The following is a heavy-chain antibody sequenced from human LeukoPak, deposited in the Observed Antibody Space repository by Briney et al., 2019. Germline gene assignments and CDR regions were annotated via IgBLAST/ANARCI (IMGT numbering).Heavy chain of an antibody. CDR1: GYTFTGYY. CDR2: INPNSGGA. Sequence: ASVKVSCKASGYTFTGYYMHWVRQAPGQGLEWMGWINPNSGGAKYAQNFRGRVIMTTDTSISTAYMELTSLRSDDTAVYYCARSSPPTYYHFYYYMDVWGKGSTVTVSS. J-gene: IGHJ6*03. V-gene: IGHV1-2*02. D-gene: IGHD6-13*01. CDR3: ARSSPPTYYHFYYYMDV.